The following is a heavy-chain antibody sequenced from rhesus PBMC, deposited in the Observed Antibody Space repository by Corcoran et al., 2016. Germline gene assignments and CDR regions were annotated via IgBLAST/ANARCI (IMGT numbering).Heavy chain of an antibody. CDR2: IYGSSTST. Sequence: QVQLQESGPGGVQPSETLSLLCAVSGGSIRDSYRWSWFRQPPGRGLEWIGYIYGSSTSTNYNPSLKSRVTISKDASKNQFSLKLSSVTAADTAVYYCATSPGWYFLNYWGQGVLVTVSS. V-gene: IGHV4S10*01. D-gene: IGHD2-27*01. CDR1: GGSIRDSYR. CDR3: ATSPGWYFLNY. J-gene: IGHJ4*01.